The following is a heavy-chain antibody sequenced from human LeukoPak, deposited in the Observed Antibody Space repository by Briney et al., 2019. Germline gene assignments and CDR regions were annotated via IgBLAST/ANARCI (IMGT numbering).Heavy chain of an antibody. CDR3: ARDQIVAGELAGMDV. V-gene: IGHV3-21*01. CDR1: GFTFSSYS. D-gene: IGHD5-12*01. CDR2: ISSSSSYI. J-gene: IGHJ6*02. Sequence: PGGSLRLSCAASGFTFSSYSMNWVRQAPGKGLEWVSSISSSSSYIYYADSVKGRFTISRDNAKNSLYLQMNSLRAEDTAVYYCARDQIVAGELAGMDVWGQGTTVAVSS.